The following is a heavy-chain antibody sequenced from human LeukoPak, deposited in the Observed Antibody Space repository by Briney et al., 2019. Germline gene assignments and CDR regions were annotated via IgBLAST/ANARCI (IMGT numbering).Heavy chain of an antibody. Sequence: GGSLRLSCAASGFTFSHYWMTWVRQAPGKGLEGGAYIQYDGSNEQYADSVKGRFSISRDSSKNILYLQMNSLRAEDTAVYYCAKDRCSNGIGCYYYYMDVWGKGTTVTISS. J-gene: IGHJ6*03. CDR3: AKDRCSNGIGCYYYYMDV. CDR2: IQYDGSNE. D-gene: IGHD2-8*01. V-gene: IGHV3-30*02. CDR1: GFTFSHYW.